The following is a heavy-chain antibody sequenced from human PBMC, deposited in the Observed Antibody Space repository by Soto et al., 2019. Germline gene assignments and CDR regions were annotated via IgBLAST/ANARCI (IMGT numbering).Heavy chain of an antibody. CDR3: AKGSYYRTDDHTH. V-gene: IGHV3-23*01. CDR2: ISGSGGST. J-gene: IGHJ4*02. Sequence: GGSLGPSCPPFGFTFSSIAMSWVRQPPGKGLEWVSAISGSGGSTYYADSVKGRFTISRDNSKNTLYLQMNSLRAEDTAVYYCAKGSYYRTDDHTHWGQGTLVTVSS. D-gene: IGHD3-10*01. CDR1: GFTFSSIA.